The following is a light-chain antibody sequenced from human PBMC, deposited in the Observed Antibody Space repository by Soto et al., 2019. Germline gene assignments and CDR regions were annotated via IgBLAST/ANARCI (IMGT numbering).Light chain of an antibody. Sequence: EIVLTQSPGTLSLSPGERATXXXXXXQSVSSSYLAWYQQKPGQAPRLLIYGASSRATGIPDRFSGSGSGTDFTLTISRLEPEDFAVYYCQQYGSSPPLTFGGGTKVDIK. V-gene: IGKV3-20*01. CDR3: QQYGSSPPLT. CDR1: QSVSSSY. CDR2: GAS. J-gene: IGKJ4*01.